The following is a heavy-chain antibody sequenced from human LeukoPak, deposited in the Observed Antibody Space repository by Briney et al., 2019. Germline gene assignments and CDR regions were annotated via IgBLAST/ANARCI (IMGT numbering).Heavy chain of an antibody. CDR2: INWNGGST. CDR1: GFAFDDYG. CDR3: ARGRAARSLYYYYGMDV. V-gene: IGHV3-20*01. D-gene: IGHD6-6*01. Sequence: GGSLRLSCAASGFAFDDYGMSWVPQAPGKGLEWVSGINWNGGSTGYADSVKGRFTISRDNAKNSLYLQMNSLRAEDTALYHCARGRAARSLYYYYGMDVWGQGTTVTVSS. J-gene: IGHJ6*02.